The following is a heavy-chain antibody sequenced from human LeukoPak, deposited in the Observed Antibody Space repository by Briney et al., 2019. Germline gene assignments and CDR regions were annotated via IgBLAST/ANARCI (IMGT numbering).Heavy chain of an antibody. CDR1: GGSISSSSYY. Sequence: PSETLSLTCTVSGGSISSSSYYWGWIRQPPGKGLEWIGSIYYSGSTYYNPSLKSRVTISVDTSKNQFSLKLSSVTAADTAVCYCARTAWELLAFDYWGQGTLVTVSS. V-gene: IGHV4-39*01. CDR3: ARTAWELLAFDY. CDR2: IYYSGST. D-gene: IGHD1-26*01. J-gene: IGHJ4*02.